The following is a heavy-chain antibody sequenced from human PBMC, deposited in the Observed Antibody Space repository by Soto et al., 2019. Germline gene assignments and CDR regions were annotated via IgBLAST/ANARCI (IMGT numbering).Heavy chain of an antibody. J-gene: IGHJ4*02. CDR2: IYHSGST. CDR3: ARVPKTYYYHSSGYYPIYYFDY. Sequence: SETLSLTCAVSGGTISSGGYSWSWIRQPPGKGLEWIGYIYHSGSTYYNPSLKSRVTISVDRSKNQFSLKLSSVTAADTAVYYCARVPKTYYYHSSGYYPIYYFDYWGQGTLVTVSS. CDR1: GGTISSGGYS. D-gene: IGHD3-22*01. V-gene: IGHV4-30-2*01.